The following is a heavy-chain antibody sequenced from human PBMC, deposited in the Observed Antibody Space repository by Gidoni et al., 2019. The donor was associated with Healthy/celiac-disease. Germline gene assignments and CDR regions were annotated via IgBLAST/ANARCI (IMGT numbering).Heavy chain of an antibody. J-gene: IGHJ4*02. CDR3: ARGGLQFGGYFDY. V-gene: IGHV4-59*09. CDR2: SGST. D-gene: IGHD5-12*01. Sequence: SGSTNYNPSLKSRVTISVDTSKNQFSLKLSSVTAADTAVYYCARGGLQFGGYFDYWGQGTLVTVSS.